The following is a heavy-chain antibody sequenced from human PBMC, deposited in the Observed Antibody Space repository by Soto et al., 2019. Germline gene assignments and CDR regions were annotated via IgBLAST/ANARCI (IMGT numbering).Heavy chain of an antibody. CDR2: RSYDGSDK. J-gene: IGHJ4*02. Sequence: PGGSLTLSCAASGFTVSSYGLPWVRQPPCKGLEWLAFRSYDGSDKFYADSVKGRFTISRDYSKNTLYLQLNSLRAEDTAVYYCARVLGSFPHFDFWVQGSLVTVSS. CDR1: GFTVSSYG. CDR3: ARVLGSFPHFDF. V-gene: IGHV3-30-3*01. D-gene: IGHD2-15*01.